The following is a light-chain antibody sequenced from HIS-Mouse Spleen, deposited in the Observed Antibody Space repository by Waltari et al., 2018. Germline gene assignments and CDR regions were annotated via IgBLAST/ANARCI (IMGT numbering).Light chain of an antibody. CDR2: EDS. V-gene: IGLV3-10*01. J-gene: IGLJ2*01. Sequence: SYELTQPPSVSVSPGQTAMTTCPGAALPKNYAYWYQQKSGQAPVLVIYEDSKRPAGIPERFSGSSSGTMATLTISGAQVEDEADYYCYSTDSSGNHRVFGGGTKLTVL. CDR1: ALPKNY. CDR3: YSTDSSGNHRV.